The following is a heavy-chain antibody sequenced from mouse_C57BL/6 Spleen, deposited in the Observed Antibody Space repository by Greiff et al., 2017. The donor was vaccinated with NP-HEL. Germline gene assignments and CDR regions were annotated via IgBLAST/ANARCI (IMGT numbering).Heavy chain of an antibody. V-gene: IGHV1-54*01. Sequence: QVQLQQSGAELVRPGTSVKVSCKASGYAFTNYLIEWVKQRPGQGLEWIGVINPGSGGTNYNEKFKGKATLTADKSSSTAYMQLSRLTSEDSAVYFCARGGELLYYAMDYWGQGTSVTVSS. CDR1: GYAFTNYL. J-gene: IGHJ4*01. CDR3: ARGGELLYYAMDY. CDR2: INPGSGGT.